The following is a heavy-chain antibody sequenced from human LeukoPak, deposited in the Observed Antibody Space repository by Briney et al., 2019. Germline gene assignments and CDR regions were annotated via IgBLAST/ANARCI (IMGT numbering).Heavy chain of an antibody. CDR1: GFTFSSYG. CDR3: AKDFSASGYDYFDY. Sequence: GGSLRLSCAASGFTFSSYGMHWVRQAPGKGLEWVAVISYDGSNKYYADSVKGRFTISRDNSKNTLYLQMNSLRAEDTAVYYCAKDFSASGYDYFDYWGQGTLVTVSS. CDR2: ISYDGSNK. D-gene: IGHD5-12*01. J-gene: IGHJ4*02. V-gene: IGHV3-30*18.